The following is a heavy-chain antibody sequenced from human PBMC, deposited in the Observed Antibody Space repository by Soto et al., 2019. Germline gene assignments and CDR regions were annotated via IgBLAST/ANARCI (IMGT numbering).Heavy chain of an antibody. J-gene: IGHJ6*02. V-gene: IGHV1-69*01. CDR2: IIPIFGTA. CDR3: TYGNWNYYGMDV. Sequence: WAHHDTRKGLEWMGGIIPIFGTANYAQKFQGRVTITADESTSTAYMELSSMRSEDTAVYYCTYGNWNYYGMDVWGQGTTVTVSS. D-gene: IGHD1-20*01.